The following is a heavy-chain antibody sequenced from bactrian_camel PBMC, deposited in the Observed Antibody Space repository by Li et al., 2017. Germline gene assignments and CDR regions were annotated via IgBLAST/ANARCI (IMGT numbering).Heavy chain of an antibody. CDR1: GFTFSSSY. D-gene: IGHD6*01. J-gene: IGHJ4*01. CDR2: IYSDGSNT. CDR3: AAGDCYGDFWDRTEGYNY. Sequence: QLVESGGGLVQPGGSLRLSCAASGFTFSSSYMSWVRQAPGKGLEWVSSIYSDGSNTYYADSVKGRFTISQDNANKMLYLQMNSLKPEDTAVYYCAAGDCYGDFWDRTEGYNYWGQGTQVTVS. V-gene: IGHV3-2*01.